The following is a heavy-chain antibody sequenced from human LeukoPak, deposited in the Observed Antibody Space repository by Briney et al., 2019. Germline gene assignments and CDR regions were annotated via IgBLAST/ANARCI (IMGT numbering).Heavy chain of an antibody. CDR1: GFTFSSYA. V-gene: IGHV3-23*01. CDR2: ISGSGGST. D-gene: IGHD1-1*01. Sequence: GGSLRLSCAASGFTFSSYAMSWVRQAPGKGLEWVSAISGSGGSTYYADSVKGRFTISRDNSKNTLFLQMNSLRAKDTAVYYCAKVRTGHYFDYWGQGTLVTVSS. CDR3: AKVRTGHYFDY. J-gene: IGHJ4*02.